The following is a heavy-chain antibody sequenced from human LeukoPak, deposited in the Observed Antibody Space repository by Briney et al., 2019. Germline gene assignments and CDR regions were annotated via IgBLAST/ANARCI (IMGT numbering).Heavy chain of an antibody. J-gene: IGHJ3*02. CDR3: AGLGTTVTTRYDAFDI. Sequence: SGGSLRLSCAASGFTFSDYYMSWIRQAPGKGLEWVSYISSSGSTIYYADSVKGRFTISRDNAKNSLYLQMNSLRAEDTAVYYCAGLGTTVTTRYDAFDIWGQGTMVTVSS. CDR1: GFTFSDYY. V-gene: IGHV3-11*01. CDR2: ISSSGSTI. D-gene: IGHD4-17*01.